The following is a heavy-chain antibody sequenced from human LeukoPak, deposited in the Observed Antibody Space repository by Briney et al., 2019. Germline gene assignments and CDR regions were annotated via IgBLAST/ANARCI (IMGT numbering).Heavy chain of an antibody. D-gene: IGHD3-10*01. CDR2: LSYDETNK. CDR1: GFTFTTYN. V-gene: IGHV3-30-3*01. Sequence: GGSLRLSCAASGFTFTTYNIHWLRQAPGKGLEWVAVLSYDETNKYYADSVKGRFTISRDNSKNTLFLQMNSLRAEDTAVYYCATVRVYYYGSGSHYWGQGTLVTVSS. J-gene: IGHJ4*02. CDR3: ATVRVYYYGSGSHY.